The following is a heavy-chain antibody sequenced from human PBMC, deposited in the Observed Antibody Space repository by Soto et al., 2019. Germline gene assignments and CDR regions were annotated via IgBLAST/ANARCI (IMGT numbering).Heavy chain of an antibody. CDR2: ISGSGDST. J-gene: IGHJ4*02. CDR1: GFTFRGSA. CDR3: AKSGGATPY. V-gene: IGHV3-23*01. D-gene: IGHD1-26*01. Sequence: EVQPLESGGGLVQPGGSLRLSCAASGFTFRGSAMSWVRQAPGKGLEWVSGISGSGDSTYYADSVKGRFTIFRDISKNTLYVQLNSLRVEDTAVYYCAKSGGATPYWGQGTLVTVSS.